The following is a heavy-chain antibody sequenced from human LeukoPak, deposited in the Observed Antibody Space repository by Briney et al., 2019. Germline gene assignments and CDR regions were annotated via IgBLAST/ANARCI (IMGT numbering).Heavy chain of an antibody. CDR3: VRLPLGYCSSTSCLD. J-gene: IGHJ4*02. CDR1: GYNFNTYG. Sequence: GASVKVSCNASGYNFNTYGISWVRQAPGQGLEWMGWISSSTGNTKYAQKLQDRVTMTTDTSTSTAYLYLRNLRSDDTAVYYCVRLPLGYCSSTSCLDWGQGTLVTVSS. D-gene: IGHD2-2*01. V-gene: IGHV1-18*01. CDR2: ISSSTGNT.